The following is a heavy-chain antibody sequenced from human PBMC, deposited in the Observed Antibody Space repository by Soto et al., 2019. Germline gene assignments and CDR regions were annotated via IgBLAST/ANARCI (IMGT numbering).Heavy chain of an antibody. CDR1: GGSVNSDYYY. CDR3: ARGYYVNREFDY. Sequence: SETLSLTCTVSGGSVNSDYYYWTWIRQPPGKGLEWIGYIFHTGRTNYNPSLESRVSISLDSFRNQFSLKLTSVTAADTAVYYCARGYYVNREFDYWGQGTLVTVAS. V-gene: IGHV4-61*01. CDR2: IFHTGRT. J-gene: IGHJ4*02. D-gene: IGHD3-10*02.